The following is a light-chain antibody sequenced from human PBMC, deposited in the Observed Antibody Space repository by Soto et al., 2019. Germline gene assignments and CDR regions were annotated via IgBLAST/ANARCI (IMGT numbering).Light chain of an antibody. J-gene: IGKJ4*01. Sequence: DIQMTPSPSSLCASIGDRVTITCQASQDISNHLNWYQQKPGKAPKLLIYDASNLETGVPSRFSGSGSGTDFTFTISSLQPEDIATYYCQQYDNRPLTFGGGTKVDIK. V-gene: IGKV1-33*01. CDR3: QQYDNRPLT. CDR2: DAS. CDR1: QDISNH.